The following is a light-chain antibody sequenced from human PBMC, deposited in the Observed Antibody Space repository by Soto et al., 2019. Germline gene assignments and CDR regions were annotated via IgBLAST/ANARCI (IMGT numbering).Light chain of an antibody. Sequence: EIVLTHSPGTLSLSPGGRATLSCRASQSVSSSYLAWYQQKPGQAPRLLIYGASSRATGIPDRFSGSGSGTDFTLTISRLEPEDFAVYYCQQYGSSPTWTFGQGTKVDIK. CDR1: QSVSSSY. CDR3: QQYGSSPTWT. J-gene: IGKJ1*01. V-gene: IGKV3-20*01. CDR2: GAS.